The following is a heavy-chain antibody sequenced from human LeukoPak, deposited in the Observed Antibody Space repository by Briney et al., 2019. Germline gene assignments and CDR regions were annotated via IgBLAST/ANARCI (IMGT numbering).Heavy chain of an antibody. CDR1: GDSISSGYSY. V-gene: IGHV4-30-4*01. CDR2: IYSSGNT. Sequence: SETLSLTCTVSGDSISSGYSYWSWIRQPPGKGLEWIGYIYSSGNTYYNPSLKGLITMSVDTSKNQFSLKLTSVTAADTAVYYCASAASAYSSGWHDYWGQGTLVTVSS. CDR3: ASAASAYSSGWHDY. D-gene: IGHD6-19*01. J-gene: IGHJ4*02.